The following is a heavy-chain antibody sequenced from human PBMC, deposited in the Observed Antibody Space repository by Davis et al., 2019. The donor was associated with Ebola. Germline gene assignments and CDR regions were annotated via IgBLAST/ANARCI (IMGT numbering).Heavy chain of an antibody. Sequence: GESLKISCAASGFTFSSYAMSWVRQAPGKGLEWVSAISGSGGSTYYADSVKGRFTISRDNSKNTLYLQMNSLRAEDTAVYYCAKDLAGGMDVWGQGTTVTVSS. V-gene: IGHV3-23*01. CDR2: ISGSGGST. CDR3: AKDLAGGMDV. J-gene: IGHJ6*02. CDR1: GFTFSSYA.